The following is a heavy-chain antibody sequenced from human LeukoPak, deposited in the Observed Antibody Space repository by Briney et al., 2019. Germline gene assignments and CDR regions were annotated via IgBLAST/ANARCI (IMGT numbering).Heavy chain of an antibody. D-gene: IGHD2-15*01. CDR2: IYYSGST. Sequence: SETLSLTCTVSGGSISSGDYYWSWIRQPPGKGLEWIGYIYYSGSTYYNPSLKSRVTISVDTSKNQFSLKLSPVTAADTAVYYCARGGCSGGSCYSGNWFDPWGQGTLVTVSS. V-gene: IGHV4-30-4*01. CDR1: GGSISSGDYY. CDR3: ARGGCSGGSCYSGNWFDP. J-gene: IGHJ5*02.